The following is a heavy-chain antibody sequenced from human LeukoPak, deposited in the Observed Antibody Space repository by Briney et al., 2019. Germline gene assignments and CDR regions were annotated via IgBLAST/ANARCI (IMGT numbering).Heavy chain of an antibody. Sequence: ASETLSLTCTVSGGSIRSSYYYWGWIRQPPGKGLEWIGSIYDSGSTYYNPSLKSRVTISVDTSKNQFSLKLSSVTAADTAVYYCARRSRSWNLESAFDIWGQGTMVTVSS. D-gene: IGHD6-13*01. CDR1: GGSIRSSYYY. CDR2: IYDSGST. J-gene: IGHJ3*02. V-gene: IGHV4-39*01. CDR3: ARRSRSWNLESAFDI.